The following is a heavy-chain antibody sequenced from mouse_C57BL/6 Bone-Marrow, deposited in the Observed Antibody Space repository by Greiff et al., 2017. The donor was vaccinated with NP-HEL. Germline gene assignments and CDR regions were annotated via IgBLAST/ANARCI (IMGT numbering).Heavy chain of an antibody. CDR1: GYTFTDYY. D-gene: IGHD2-5*01. J-gene: IGHJ2*01. CDR2: INPYNGGT. Sequence: EVQLQQSGPVLVKPGASVKMSCKASGYTFTDYYLNWVKQSHGKSLEWIGVINPYNGGTSYNQKFKGKATLTVEKSSSTAYMELNSLTSEDSAVYYCARLTSNYSFDYWGQGTTLTVSS. CDR3: ARLTSNYSFDY. V-gene: IGHV1-19*01.